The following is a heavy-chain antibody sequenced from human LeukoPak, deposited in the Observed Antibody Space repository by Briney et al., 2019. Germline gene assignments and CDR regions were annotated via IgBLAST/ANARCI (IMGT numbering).Heavy chain of an antibody. D-gene: IGHD2-2*02. J-gene: IGHJ6*03. CDR1: GGSISNYY. CDR2: IYTSGST. V-gene: IGHV4-4*07. Sequence: SETLSLTCTVSGGSISNYYWSWIRQPAGKGLEWIGRIYTSGSTNYNPSPKSRVTISVDKSKNQFSLKLSSVTAADTAVYYCARDQATAIHSTHYYYVDVWGKGTTVTVSS. CDR3: ARDQATAIHSTHYYYVDV.